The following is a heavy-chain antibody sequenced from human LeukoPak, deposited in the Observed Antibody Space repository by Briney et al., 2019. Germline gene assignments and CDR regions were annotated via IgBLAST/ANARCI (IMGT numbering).Heavy chain of an antibody. V-gene: IGHV4-30-2*01. J-gene: IGHJ5*02. CDR1: GGSISXXGYS. Sequence: SETLSLTCAVSGGSISXXGYSWXWXRQPPXXXXXXXXXXYXSGXXXXXXXXXXXVTIXVDRSKNQFSXKLSSVTAADTAVYYCAXGVVAATIPCVWFDPWGQGTLVTVSS. CDR2: XYXSGXX. CDR3: AXGVVAATIPCVWFDP. D-gene: IGHD2-15*01.